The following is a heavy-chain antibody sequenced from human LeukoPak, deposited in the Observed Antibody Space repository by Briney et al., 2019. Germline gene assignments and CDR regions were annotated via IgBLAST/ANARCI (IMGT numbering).Heavy chain of an antibody. CDR2: INHSGST. D-gene: IGHD6-13*01. J-gene: IGHJ4*02. CDR1: GGSISSGGYY. CDR3: ARRVSSYYFDY. Sequence: SETLSLTCTVSGGSISSGGYYWSWIRQPPGKGLEWIGEINHSGSTNYNPSLKSRVTTSVDTSKNQFSLKLSSVTAADTAVYYCARRVSSYYFDYWGQGTLVTVSS. V-gene: IGHV4-39*07.